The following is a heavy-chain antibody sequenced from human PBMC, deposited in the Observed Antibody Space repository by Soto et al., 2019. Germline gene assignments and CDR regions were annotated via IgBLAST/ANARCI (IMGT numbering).Heavy chain of an antibody. V-gene: IGHV4-59*01. D-gene: IGHD3-10*01. CDR2: IYYSGST. J-gene: IGHJ6*02. CDR1: GGSISTYY. Sequence: SETLSLTCTVSGGSISTYYWSWIRQPPGEGLERIGYIYYSGSTSYNPSLKSRVTISVDTSKNQFSLKLRSVTAADTAVYYCARGRELLSAYYYGMDVWGQGTTVTVSS. CDR3: ARGRELLSAYYYGMDV.